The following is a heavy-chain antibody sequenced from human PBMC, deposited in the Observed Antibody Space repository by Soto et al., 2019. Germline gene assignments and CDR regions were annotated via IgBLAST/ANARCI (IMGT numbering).Heavy chain of an antibody. J-gene: IGHJ5*02. D-gene: IGHD3-10*01. CDR2: IYYSGST. Sequence: QLQLQESGPGLVKPSETLSLTCTVSGGSISSSSYYWGWIRQPPGKGLEWIGSIYYSGSTYYNPSLKSRVTISVDTSKNQFSLKLSSVTAADTAVYYCARQMVRGHNWFDPWGQGTLVTVSS. V-gene: IGHV4-39*01. CDR1: GGSISSSSYY. CDR3: ARQMVRGHNWFDP.